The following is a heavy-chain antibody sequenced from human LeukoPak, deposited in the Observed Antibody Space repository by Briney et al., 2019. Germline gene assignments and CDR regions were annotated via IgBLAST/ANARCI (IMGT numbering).Heavy chain of an antibody. D-gene: IGHD6-13*01. CDR1: GFTFSSYA. CDR2: IGGNGGTT. CDR3: ARGTAWYSSSWYFDY. V-gene: IGHV3-23*01. Sequence: PGGSLRLSCVVSGFTFSSYAMTWVRQAPGKGLEWVSAIGGNGGTTYYADSVKGRFTISRDNSKNTLSVQMNSLRADDTAVYYCARGTAWYSSSWYFDYWGQGTLVTVSS. J-gene: IGHJ4*02.